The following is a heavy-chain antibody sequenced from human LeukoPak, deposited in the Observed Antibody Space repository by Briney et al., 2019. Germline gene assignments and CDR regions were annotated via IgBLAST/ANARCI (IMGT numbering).Heavy chain of an antibody. V-gene: IGHV1-69*05. Sequence: SSVKVSXKASGGTFSSYAISWVRQAPGQGLEWMGGIIPIFGTANYAQKFQGRVTITTDESTSTAYMELSSLRSEDTAVYYCASTLPVYYYYMDVWGKGTTVTVSS. J-gene: IGHJ6*03. CDR2: IIPIFGTA. CDR1: GGTFSSYA. D-gene: IGHD2-15*01. CDR3: ASTLPVYYYYMDV.